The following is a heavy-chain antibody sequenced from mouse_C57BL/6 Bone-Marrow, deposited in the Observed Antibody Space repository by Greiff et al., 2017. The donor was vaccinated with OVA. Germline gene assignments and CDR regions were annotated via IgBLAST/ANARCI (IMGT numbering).Heavy chain of an antibody. D-gene: IGHD2-4*01. J-gene: IGHJ4*01. CDR1: GFSLTSYG. CDR3: ARGDYDGNYYAMDY. Sequence: VQLKESGPGLVAPSQSLSITCTVSGFSLTSYGVHWVRQPPGKGLEWLVVIWSDGSTTYNSALKSRLSISKDNSKSQVFLKMNSLQTDDTAMYYCARGDYDGNYYAMDYWGQGTSVTVSS. V-gene: IGHV2-6*03. CDR2: IWSDGST.